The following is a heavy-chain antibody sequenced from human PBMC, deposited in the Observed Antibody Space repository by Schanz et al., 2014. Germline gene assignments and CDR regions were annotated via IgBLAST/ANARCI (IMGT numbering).Heavy chain of an antibody. J-gene: IGHJ6*02. CDR1: GFTVSSNH. CDR2: ISHSGGSK. CDR3: AKGMGYCSGGTCYDYYYYGLDV. V-gene: IGHV3-23*04. D-gene: IGHD2-15*01. Sequence: EGQLAESGGGLVQPGGSLRLSCAVSGFTVSSNHMSWVRQAPGKGLEWVSSISHSGGSKYYADSVKGRFTISRDNSENTLYLQMNSLSADDTAVFYCAKGMGYCSGGTCYDYYYYGLDVWGQGTTXTVSS.